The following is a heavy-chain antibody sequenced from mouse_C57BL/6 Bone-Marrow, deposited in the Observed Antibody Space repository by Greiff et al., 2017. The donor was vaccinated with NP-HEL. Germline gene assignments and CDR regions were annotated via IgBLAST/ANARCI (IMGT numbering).Heavy chain of an antibody. CDR2: IYPGDGDT. CDR3: ARWGYGNLAWFAY. J-gene: IGHJ3*01. Sequence: QVQLKESGPELVKPGASVKISCKASGYAFSSSWMNWVKQRPGKGLEWIGRIYPGDGDTNYNGKFKGKATLTADKSSSTAYMQLSSLTSEDSAVYFCARWGYGNLAWFAYWGQGTLVTVSA. CDR1: GYAFSSSW. D-gene: IGHD2-1*01. V-gene: IGHV1-82*01.